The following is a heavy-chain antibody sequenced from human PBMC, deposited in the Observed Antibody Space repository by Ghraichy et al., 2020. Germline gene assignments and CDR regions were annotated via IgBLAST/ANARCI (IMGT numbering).Heavy chain of an antibody. J-gene: IGHJ4*02. V-gene: IGHV3-30*04. CDR2: ISYDGSNK. CDR1: GFTFSSYA. D-gene: IGHD6-19*01. Sequence: GGSLRLSCAASGFTFSSYAMHWVRQAPGKGLEWVAVISYDGSNKYYADSVKGRFTISRDNSKNTLYLQMNSLRAEDTAVYYCARDEQQWLEQVYYFDYWGQGTLVTVSS. CDR3: ARDEQQWLEQVYYFDY.